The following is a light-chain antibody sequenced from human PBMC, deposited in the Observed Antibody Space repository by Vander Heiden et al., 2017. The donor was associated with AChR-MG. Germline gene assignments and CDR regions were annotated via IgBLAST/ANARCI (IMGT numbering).Light chain of an antibody. CDR2: AAS. Sequence: DIQMTQSPSSLSASVGDRVTISCRASRTISNFLNWYQQKPGKAPKVLIYAASTLQSGVPSRFTGSGSGTDFTLTINSLQPEDVATYFCQQSYTSPWTFGLGTKVEIK. CDR3: QQSYTSPWT. CDR1: RTISNF. J-gene: IGKJ1*01. V-gene: IGKV1-39*01.